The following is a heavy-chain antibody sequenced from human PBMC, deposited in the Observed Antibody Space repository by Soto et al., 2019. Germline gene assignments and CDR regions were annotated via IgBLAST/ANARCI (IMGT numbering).Heavy chain of an antibody. CDR3: ARDQRWHAYFDY. CDR2: ISYDGSNK. V-gene: IGHV3-30-3*01. CDR1: GFTFSSYA. Sequence: QVQLVESGGGVVQPGRSLRLSCAASGFTFSSYAMHWVRQAPGKGLEWVAVISYDGSNKYYADSVKGRFTISRDNSKNTLYLQMNSLRAEDTAVYYCARDQRWHAYFDYWGQGTLVTVSS. J-gene: IGHJ4*02.